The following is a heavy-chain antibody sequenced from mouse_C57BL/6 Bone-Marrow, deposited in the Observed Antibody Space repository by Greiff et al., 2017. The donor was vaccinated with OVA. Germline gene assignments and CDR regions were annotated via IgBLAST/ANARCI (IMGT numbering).Heavy chain of an antibody. CDR2: INPYNGGT. Sequence: VQLKQSGPVLVKPGASVKMSCKASGYTFTDYYMNWVKQSHGKSLEWIGVINPYNGGTSYNQKFKGKATLTVDKSSSTAYMELNSLTSEDSAVYYCARTPITTVGFDYWGQGTTLTVSS. CDR1: GYTFTDYY. V-gene: IGHV1-19*01. D-gene: IGHD1-1*01. CDR3: ARTPITTVGFDY. J-gene: IGHJ2*01.